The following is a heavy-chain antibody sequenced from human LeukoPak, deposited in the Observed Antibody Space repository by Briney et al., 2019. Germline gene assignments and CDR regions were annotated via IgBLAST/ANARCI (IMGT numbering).Heavy chain of an antibody. CDR1: GYSFTSYW. D-gene: IGHD4-17*01. Sequence: GESLKISCKGSGYSFTSYWIGWVRQMPGKGLEWMGIIYPGDSDTRYSPSFQGQVTISADKSISTAYLQWSSLKASDIAMYYCARHEYHDYGDYEAFDIWGQGTMVTVSS. V-gene: IGHV5-51*01. CDR3: ARHEYHDYGDYEAFDI. J-gene: IGHJ3*02. CDR2: IYPGDSDT.